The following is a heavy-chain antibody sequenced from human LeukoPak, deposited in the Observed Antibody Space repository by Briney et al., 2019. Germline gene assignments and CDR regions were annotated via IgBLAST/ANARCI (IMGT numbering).Heavy chain of an antibody. D-gene: IGHD5-24*01. CDR3: ARGPQLTYFYYMDV. CDR2: ISGSGGTP. V-gene: IGHV3-23*01. CDR1: GFTFSSYA. Sequence: GGSLRLSCAASGFTFSSYAMSWDRQAPGKGLEWVSAISGSGGTPYYADSVKGRFTISRDNSKNTLYLQMNSLRAEDTAVYYCARGPQLTYFYYMDVWGKGTTVTVSS. J-gene: IGHJ6*03.